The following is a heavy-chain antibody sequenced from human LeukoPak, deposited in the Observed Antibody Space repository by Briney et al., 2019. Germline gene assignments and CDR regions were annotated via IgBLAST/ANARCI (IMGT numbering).Heavy chain of an antibody. CDR1: GYTFTSYD. J-gene: IGHJ4*02. D-gene: IGHD6-25*01. V-gene: IGHV1-8*01. CDR2: MNPNSGNT. Sequence: GASVKVSCKASGYTFTSYDVNWVRQATGQGLEWMGWMNPNSGNTGYAQKFQGRVTMTRNTSISTAYMELSSLRSEDTAVYYCARVGVRLRGVFGYWGQGTLVTVSS. CDR3: ARVGVRLRGVFGY.